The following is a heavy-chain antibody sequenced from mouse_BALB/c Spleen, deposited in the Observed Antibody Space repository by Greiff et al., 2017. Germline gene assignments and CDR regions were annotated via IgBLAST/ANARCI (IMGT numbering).Heavy chain of an antibody. CDR1: GYSITSDYA. CDR3: ARNGNYYFDV. J-gene: IGHJ1*01. CDR2: ISYSGST. V-gene: IGHV3-2*02. D-gene: IGHD2-1*01. Sequence: EVKLVESGPGLVKPSQSLSLTCTVTGYSITSDYAWNWIRQFPGNKLEWMGYISYSGSTSYNPSLKSRISITRDTSTNQFFLQLNSVTTEDTATYYCARNGNYYFDVWGAGTTVTVSS.